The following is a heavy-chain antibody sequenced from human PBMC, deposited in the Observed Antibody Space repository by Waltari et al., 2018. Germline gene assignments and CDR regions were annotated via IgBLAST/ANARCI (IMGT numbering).Heavy chain of an antibody. V-gene: IGHV3-21*01. CDR3: ARWGGITIFGGADY. CDR1: GFTFSSYS. Sequence: EVQLVESGGGLVKPGGSLRLSCAASGFTFSSYSMNWVRQAPGKGLEWVSSISSSSSYIYYADSVKGRFTISRDNAKNSLYLQMNSLRAEDTAVYYCARWGGITIFGGADYWGQGTLVTVSS. J-gene: IGHJ4*02. D-gene: IGHD3-3*01. CDR2: ISSSSSYI.